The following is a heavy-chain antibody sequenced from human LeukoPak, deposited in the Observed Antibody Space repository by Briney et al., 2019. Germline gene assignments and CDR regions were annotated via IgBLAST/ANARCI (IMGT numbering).Heavy chain of an antibody. CDR2: PTSSGSTI. V-gene: IGHV3-48*03. CDR1: GFTFSSYE. Sequence: GGSLRLSCAASGFTFSSYEMNWVRQAPGKGLEWVSYPTSSGSTIYYADSVKGRFTISRDNAKNSLYLQMNSLRAEDTAVYYCARGAAGGCPDYWGQGTLVTVSS. J-gene: IGHJ4*02. CDR3: ARGAAGGCPDY. D-gene: IGHD3-16*01.